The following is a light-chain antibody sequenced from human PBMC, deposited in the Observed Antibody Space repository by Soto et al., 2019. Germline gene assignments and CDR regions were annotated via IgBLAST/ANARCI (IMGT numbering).Light chain of an antibody. CDR3: MQGTHWPPYT. V-gene: IGKV2-30*01. CDR2: KVS. J-gene: IGKJ2*01. Sequence: DVVMTQSPLSLPVTLGQPASISCRSSQSLAYSDGNTYLNWFQQRPGQSPRRLIYKVSNRDSGVPDRFSGGGSGTAFTLKISRVEAADVGVYYCMQGTHWPPYTFGQGTKLEIK. CDR1: QSLAYSDGNTY.